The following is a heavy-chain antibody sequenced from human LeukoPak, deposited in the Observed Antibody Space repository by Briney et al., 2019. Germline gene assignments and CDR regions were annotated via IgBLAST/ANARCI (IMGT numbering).Heavy chain of an antibody. Sequence: GASVKVSCKASGYTXTGYYMHWVRQAPGQGLGWMGWINPNSGGTNYAQKFQGRVTMTRDTSISTAYMELSRLRSDDTAVYYCARESVPRRFDPWGQGTLVTVSS. V-gene: IGHV1-2*02. D-gene: IGHD1-14*01. CDR2: INPNSGGT. CDR1: GYTXTGYY. CDR3: ARESVPRRFDP. J-gene: IGHJ5*02.